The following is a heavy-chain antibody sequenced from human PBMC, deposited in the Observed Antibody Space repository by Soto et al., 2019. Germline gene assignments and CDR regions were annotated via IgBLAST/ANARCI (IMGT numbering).Heavy chain of an antibody. CDR3: ATVDIWFGDRTSWFDP. CDR2: IYYSGST. Sequence: SETLSLTXTVSGGSISSGGYYWSWIRQHPGKGLEWIGYIYYSGSTYYNPSLKSRVTISVDTSKNQFSLKLSSVTAADTAVYYRATVDIWFGDRTSWFDPWGQGTLVTVSS. CDR1: GGSISSGGYY. D-gene: IGHD3-10*01. J-gene: IGHJ5*02. V-gene: IGHV4-31*02.